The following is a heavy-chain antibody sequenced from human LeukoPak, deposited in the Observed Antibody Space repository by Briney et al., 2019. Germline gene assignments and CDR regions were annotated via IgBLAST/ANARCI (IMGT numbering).Heavy chain of an antibody. CDR1: GFTFSSYW. CDR3: AKSLLTTATGTGRAFDI. J-gene: IGHJ3*02. D-gene: IGHD1-1*01. V-gene: IGHV3-7*03. CDR2: IKQDGSEK. Sequence: GGSLRLSCVASGFTFSSYWMSWVRQTPGKGLEWVANIKQDGSEKNYVDSVKGRFTISRDNSKNTLYLQMNSLRAEDSAEYYCAKSLLTTATGTGRAFDIWGQGTMVTVSA.